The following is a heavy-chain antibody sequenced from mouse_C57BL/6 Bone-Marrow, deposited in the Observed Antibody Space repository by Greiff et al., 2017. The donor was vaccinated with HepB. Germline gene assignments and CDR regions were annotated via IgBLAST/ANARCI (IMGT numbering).Heavy chain of an antibody. Sequence: QVQLQQPGAELVKPGASVKMSCKASGYTFTSYWITWVKPRPGQGLEWIGDIYPGSGSTNYNEKFKSKATLTVDTSSSTAYMQLSSLTSEDSAVYYCARYYYGSSLWYFDVWGTGTTVTVSS. CDR1: GYTFTSYW. V-gene: IGHV1-55*01. D-gene: IGHD1-1*01. CDR2: IYPGSGST. J-gene: IGHJ1*03. CDR3: ARYYYGSSLWYFDV.